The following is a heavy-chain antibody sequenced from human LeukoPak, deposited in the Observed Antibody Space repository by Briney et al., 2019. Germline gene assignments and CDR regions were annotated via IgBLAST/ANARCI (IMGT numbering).Heavy chain of an antibody. D-gene: IGHD4-11*01. CDR2: INHRGST. V-gene: IGHV4-34*01. CDR3: ARGVGGGDYSNSGDYYMDV. J-gene: IGHJ6*03. CDR1: GGSFSGYY. Sequence: SETLSLTCAVYGGSFSGYYWSWIRQPPGKGLEWIGEINHRGSTNYNPSLKSRITISVDTSKNQFSLKLRSVTAADTAVYYCARGVGGGDYSNSGDYYMDVWGKGTTVTVSS.